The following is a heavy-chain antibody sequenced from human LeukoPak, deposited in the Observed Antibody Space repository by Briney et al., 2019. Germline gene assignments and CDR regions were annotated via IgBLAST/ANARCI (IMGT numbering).Heavy chain of an antibody. CDR1: GGSLSGYY. D-gene: IGHD3-22*01. CDR2: INHSGST. Sequence: SETLSLTCAVYGGSLSGYYWSWIRQPPGKGLEWIGEINHSGSTNYNPSLKSRVTISVDTSKNQFSLKLSSVTAADTAVYYCARGNSGFSVFDYWGQGTLVTISS. CDR3: ARGNSGFSVFDY. V-gene: IGHV4-34*01. J-gene: IGHJ4*02.